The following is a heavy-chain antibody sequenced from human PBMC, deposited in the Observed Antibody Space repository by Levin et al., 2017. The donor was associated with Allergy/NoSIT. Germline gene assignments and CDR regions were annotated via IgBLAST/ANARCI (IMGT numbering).Heavy chain of an antibody. CDR2: IYYSGST. D-gene: IGHD6-19*01. CDR3: ARDSGWSSVAGTLYWYFDL. Sequence: SSETLSLTCTVSGGSISSYYWSWIRQPPGKGLEWIGYIYYSGSTNYNPSLKSRVTISVDTSKNQFSLKLSSVTAADTAVYYCARDSGWSSVAGTLYWYFDLWGRGTLVTVSS. CDR1: GGSISSYY. V-gene: IGHV4-59*01. J-gene: IGHJ2*01.